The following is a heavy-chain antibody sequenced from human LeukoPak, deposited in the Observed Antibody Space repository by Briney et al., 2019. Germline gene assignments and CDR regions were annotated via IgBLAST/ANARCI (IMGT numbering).Heavy chain of an antibody. V-gene: IGHV3-7*03. CDR3: AKALRRGYYDSSGYSVNDY. D-gene: IGHD3-22*01. CDR1: GFSFSNSW. CDR2: IKPDGSYR. Sequence: PGGSLRLSCAASGFSFSNSWMNWVRQAPGQGLEWVANIKPDGSYRSYVDSVRGRFTISRDNAKNSLYLQMDSLRAEDTAVYYCAKALRRGYYDSSGYSVNDYWGQGTLVTVSS. J-gene: IGHJ4*02.